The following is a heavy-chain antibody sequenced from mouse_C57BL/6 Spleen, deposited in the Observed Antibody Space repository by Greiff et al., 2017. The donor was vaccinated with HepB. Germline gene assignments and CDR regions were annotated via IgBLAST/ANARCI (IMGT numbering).Heavy chain of an antibody. CDR3: ARDRGYGSRDWFAY. Sequence: EVQVVESGGGLVKPGGSLKLSCAASGFTFSSYAMSWVRQTPEKRLEWVATISDGGSYTYYPDNVKGRFTISRDNAKNNLYLQMSHLKSEDTAMYYCARDRGYGSRDWFAYWGQGTLVTVSA. V-gene: IGHV5-4*01. J-gene: IGHJ3*01. CDR2: ISDGGSYT. CDR1: GFTFSSYA. D-gene: IGHD1-1*01.